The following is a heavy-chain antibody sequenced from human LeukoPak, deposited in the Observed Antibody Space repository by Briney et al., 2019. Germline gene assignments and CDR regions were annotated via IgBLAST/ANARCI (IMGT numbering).Heavy chain of an antibody. CDR1: GFTFSSYA. V-gene: IGHV3-23*01. J-gene: IGHJ4*02. CDR3: AKVMGWLRFDY. Sequence: GGSLRLSCAASGFTFSSYAMSWVRQAPGKGLEWVSVISGGGGSTYHADTYCAESVKGRFTITRDNSKNTLYLQMNTLRAEDTAVYYCAKVMGWLRFDYWGQGTLVTVSS. D-gene: IGHD5-12*01. CDR2: ISGGGGSTYHADT.